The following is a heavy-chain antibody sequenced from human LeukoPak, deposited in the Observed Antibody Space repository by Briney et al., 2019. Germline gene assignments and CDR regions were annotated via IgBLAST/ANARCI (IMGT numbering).Heavy chain of an antibody. Sequence: SVKVSCKASGGTFSSYAINWVRQAPGQGLEWMGRIIPILDTPNYAQKFQGRVTITADKSTSTAYMELSSLRSEDTAVYYCARDLTSYYYDNNGAFDFWGQGTLVTVSS. V-gene: IGHV1-69*04. J-gene: IGHJ4*02. CDR2: IIPILDTP. CDR3: ARDLTSYYYDNNGAFDF. CDR1: GGTFSSYA. D-gene: IGHD3-22*01.